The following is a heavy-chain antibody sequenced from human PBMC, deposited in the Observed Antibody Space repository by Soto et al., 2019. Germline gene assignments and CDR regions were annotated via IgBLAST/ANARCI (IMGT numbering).Heavy chain of an antibody. CDR2: IYQSGST. J-gene: IGHJ4*02. CDR1: GDSMSSFTY. CDR3: ARGLNTAMDPWHFDY. D-gene: IGHD2-21*02. V-gene: IGHV4-4*02. Sequence: SETLSLTCTVSGDSMSSFTYWTWVRQPPGKGLEWIGEIYQSGSTNYNPSLKSRVTISADKSNNQFSLRLSSVTAADTAVYYCARGLNTAMDPWHFDYWGQGTLVTVSS.